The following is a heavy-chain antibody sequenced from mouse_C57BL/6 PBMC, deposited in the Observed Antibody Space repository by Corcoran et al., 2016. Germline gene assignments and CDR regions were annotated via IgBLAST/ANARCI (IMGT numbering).Heavy chain of an antibody. D-gene: IGHD3-2*02. CDR3: ARASSGYDWFAY. V-gene: IGHV9-3*01. Sequence: QIQLVQSGPELKKPGATVKIPCKASGYTFTTYGMSWVKQAPGKGLKWMGWLNTYAGVPTYADDFKGRFAFSLETSASTAYLQINNLTNEDPATYCWARASSGYDWFAYWGQGTLVTVSA. CDR1: GYTFTTYG. J-gene: IGHJ3*01. CDR2: LNTYAGVP.